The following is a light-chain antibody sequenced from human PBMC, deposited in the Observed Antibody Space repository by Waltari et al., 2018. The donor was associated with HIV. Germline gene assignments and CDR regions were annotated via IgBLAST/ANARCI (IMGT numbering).Light chain of an antibody. J-gene: IGLJ1*01. CDR2: EVT. CDR3: SSYATGNTYV. Sequence: QSALTQPASVSGSPGQSITISCTGTNSDICKYNLVSWYQQHPGKVPKVLIFEVTTRPSGISHRFSGSKSDNTASLTISGLQAEDEADYYCSSYATGNTYVFGTGTSVTVL. V-gene: IGLV2-23*02. CDR1: NSDICKYNL.